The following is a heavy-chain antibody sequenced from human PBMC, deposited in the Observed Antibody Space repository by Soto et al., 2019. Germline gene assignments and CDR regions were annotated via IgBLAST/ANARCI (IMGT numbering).Heavy chain of an antibody. Sequence: GDLRPPWSGSGIPFSDLSMTRGRQAPGKGLEWVSTMSGGSSVTYYGDSVKGRFTISRDNAKKTLFLQLNRLSAEDTATYYCVKVLSKHYYYSFDFWGQGTQVTVSS. J-gene: IGHJ4*02. CDR1: GIPFSDLS. V-gene: IGHV3-23*01. D-gene: IGHD3-10*01. CDR2: MSGGSSVT. CDR3: VKVLSKHYYYSFDF.